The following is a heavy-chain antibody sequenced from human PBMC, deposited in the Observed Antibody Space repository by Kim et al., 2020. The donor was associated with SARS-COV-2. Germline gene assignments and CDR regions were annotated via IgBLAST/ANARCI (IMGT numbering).Heavy chain of an antibody. D-gene: IGHD5-18*01. Sequence: GESLKISCKGSGYSFTSYWIGWVRQMPGKGLEWMGIIYPGDSDTRYSPSFQGQVTISADKSISTAYLQWSSLKASDTAMYYCARRNLLPLLAIDAFDIWGQGTMVTVSS. J-gene: IGHJ3*02. V-gene: IGHV5-51*01. CDR1: GYSFTSYW. CDR3: ARRNLLPLLAIDAFDI. CDR2: IYPGDSDT.